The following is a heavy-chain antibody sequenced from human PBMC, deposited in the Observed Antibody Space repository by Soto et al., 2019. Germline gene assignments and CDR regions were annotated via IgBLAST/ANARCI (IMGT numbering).Heavy chain of an antibody. J-gene: IGHJ4*02. Sequence: QVQLQESGPGLVKPSQTRSLICTVSGGSISSGDYYWSWIRQPPGKGLEWIAYIYYTGSTYYNPSLKSRVTISVDTSKNQFSLKLSSVTAADTAVYYCARGLHSGDAFDYWGQGTLVTVSS. CDR3: ARGLHSGDAFDY. D-gene: IGHD3-16*01. V-gene: IGHV4-30-4*01. CDR2: IYYTGST. CDR1: GGSISSGDYY.